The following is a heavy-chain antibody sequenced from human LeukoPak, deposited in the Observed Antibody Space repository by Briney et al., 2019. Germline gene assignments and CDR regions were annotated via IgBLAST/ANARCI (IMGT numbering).Heavy chain of an antibody. CDR3: ARDSGPTFEGYYGMDV. CDR2: IIPIFGTA. D-gene: IGHD2/OR15-2a*01. CDR1: GGTFSSYA. Sequence: SVKVSCKASGGTFSSYAISWVRQAPGQGLEWMGGIIPIFGTANYAQKFQGRVTITADESTSTAYMELSSLRSGDTVVYYCARDSGPTFEGYYGMDVWGQGTTVTVSS. V-gene: IGHV1-69*13. J-gene: IGHJ6*02.